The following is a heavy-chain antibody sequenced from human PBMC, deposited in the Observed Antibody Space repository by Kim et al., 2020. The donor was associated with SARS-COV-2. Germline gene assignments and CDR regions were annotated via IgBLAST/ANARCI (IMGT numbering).Heavy chain of an antibody. CDR3: AKSSGWSGMQNNWFDP. D-gene: IGHD6-19*01. J-gene: IGHJ5*02. CDR2: ISYDGNNK. Sequence: GGSLRLSCAASGFTFSSYGMHWVRQAPGKGLEWVAVISYDGNNKYYADSVKGRFTISRDNSKNTLYLQMNSLRAEDTAVYYCAKSSGWSGMQNNWFDPWGQGTLVTVSS. V-gene: IGHV3-30*18. CDR1: GFTFSSYG.